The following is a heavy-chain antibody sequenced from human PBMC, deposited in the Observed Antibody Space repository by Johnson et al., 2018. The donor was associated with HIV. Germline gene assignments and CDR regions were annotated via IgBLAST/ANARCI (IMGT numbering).Heavy chain of an antibody. Sequence: MQLVEYGGGVVQPGRSLRLSCAASRFSFSSYWMHWVRQAPGKGLVWVSRINSDGSSTNYADSVKGRFTISRDNAKNTLYLQMSSLRAEDTAVYYCARESIHSSGWSPEAFDIWGQGTMVTVSS. J-gene: IGHJ3*02. CDR3: ARESIHSSGWSPEAFDI. CDR1: RFSFSSYW. V-gene: IGHV3-74*01. D-gene: IGHD6-19*01. CDR2: INSDGSST.